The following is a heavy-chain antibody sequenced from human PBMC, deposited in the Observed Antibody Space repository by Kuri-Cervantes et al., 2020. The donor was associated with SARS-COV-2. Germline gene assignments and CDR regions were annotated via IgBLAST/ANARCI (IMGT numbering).Heavy chain of an antibody. Sequence: KISCAASGFTFSSYAISWVRQAPGQGLEWMGGIIPIFGTANYAQKFQGRVTITTDESTSTAYMELSSLRSEDTAVYYCARGEVPYDADYWGQGTLVTVSS. J-gene: IGHJ4*02. D-gene: IGHD3-22*01. CDR1: GFTFSSYA. CDR3: ARGEVPYDADY. CDR2: IIPIFGTA. V-gene: IGHV1-69*05.